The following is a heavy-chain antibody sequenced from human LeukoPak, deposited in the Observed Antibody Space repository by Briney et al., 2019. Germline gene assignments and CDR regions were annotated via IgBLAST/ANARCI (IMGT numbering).Heavy chain of an antibody. D-gene: IGHD1-26*01. CDR2: IYYSGNT. V-gene: IGHV4-39*07. CDR3: ARVEVGATTDY. J-gene: IGHJ4*02. CDR1: GGSISSSSYS. Sequence: SETLSLTCTVSGGSISSSSYSWGWIRQPPGKGLEWIGSIYYSGNTYYNPSLKSRVTISVDTSKNQFSLKLSSVTAADTAVYYCARVEVGATTDYWGQGTLVTVSS.